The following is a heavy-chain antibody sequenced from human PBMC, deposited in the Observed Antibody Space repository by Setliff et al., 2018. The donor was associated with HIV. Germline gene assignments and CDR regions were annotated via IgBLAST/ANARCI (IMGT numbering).Heavy chain of an antibody. D-gene: IGHD6-13*01. CDR1: GGSISSGIQY. J-gene: IGHJ5*02. Sequence: PSETLSLTCNVSGGSISSGIQYWGWVRQSPGKGLEWIGTISYSGNAYYNPSLKSRVTISVDTSKSQFSLNVKSMTAADTAIYYCARRGSSWYSHWFDPWGQGTLVTAPQ. CDR2: ISYSGNA. CDR3: ARRGSSWYSHWFDP. V-gene: IGHV4-39*01.